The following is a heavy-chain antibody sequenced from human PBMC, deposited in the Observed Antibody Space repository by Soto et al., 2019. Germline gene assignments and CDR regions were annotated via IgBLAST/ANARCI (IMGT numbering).Heavy chain of an antibody. CDR3: ARGRRFGELFGTYYYYMDV. V-gene: IGHV4-59*01. CDR2: IYYSGST. D-gene: IGHD3-10*01. CDR1: GGSISSYY. Sequence: QVQLQESGPGLVKPSETLSLTCTVSGGSISSYYWSWIRQPPGKGLEWIGYIYYSGSTNYNPSLKSRVTISVDTSKNQCSLKLSSVTAADTAVYYCARGRRFGELFGTYYYYMDVWGKGTTVTVSS. J-gene: IGHJ6*03.